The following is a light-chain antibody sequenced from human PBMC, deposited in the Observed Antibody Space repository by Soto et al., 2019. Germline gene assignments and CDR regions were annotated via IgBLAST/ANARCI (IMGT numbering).Light chain of an antibody. Sequence: QPVLTQSPSASASLGASVKLTCTLSSGYSSYAIAWHQQQPEKGPRYLMKLNSDGSHIKGDGIPDRFSGSRSGAERYLTISSLQSEDEADYYCQTWGTGIRVFGGGTKLTVL. CDR2: LNSDGSH. CDR1: SGYSSYA. J-gene: IGLJ2*01. CDR3: QTWGTGIRV. V-gene: IGLV4-69*01.